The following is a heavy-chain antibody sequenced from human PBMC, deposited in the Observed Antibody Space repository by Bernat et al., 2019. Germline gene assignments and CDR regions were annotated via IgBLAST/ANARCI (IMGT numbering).Heavy chain of an antibody. CDR1: GITFSNYA. J-gene: IGHJ4*02. CDR2: ISGNDGNT. CDR3: AKDYYDSSAYYYYFDY. Sequence: EVQLLESGGGLVQPGGSLRLSCAASGITFSNYAMSWVRQAPGKGLGWVSAISGNDGNTYYADSVKGRFTISRDSSKSTLYLQMNSLRAEDTAVYYCAKDYYDSSAYYYYFDYWGQGTRVTVSS. D-gene: IGHD3-22*01. V-gene: IGHV3-23*01.